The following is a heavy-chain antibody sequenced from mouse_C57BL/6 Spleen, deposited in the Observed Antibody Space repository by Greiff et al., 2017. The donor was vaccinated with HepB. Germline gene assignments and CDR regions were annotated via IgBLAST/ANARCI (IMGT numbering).Heavy chain of an antibody. CDR2: IRLKSDNYAT. J-gene: IGHJ3*01. CDR1: GFTFSNYW. D-gene: IGHD2-4*01. CDR3: TDDYDYAWFAY. V-gene: IGHV6-3*01. Sequence: EVKLVESGGGLVQPGGSMKLSCVASGFTFSNYWMNWVRQSPEKGLEWVAQIRLKSDNYATHYAESVKGRFTISRDDYKSSVYLQMNNLRAEDTGIYYCTDDYDYAWFAYWGQGTLVTVSA.